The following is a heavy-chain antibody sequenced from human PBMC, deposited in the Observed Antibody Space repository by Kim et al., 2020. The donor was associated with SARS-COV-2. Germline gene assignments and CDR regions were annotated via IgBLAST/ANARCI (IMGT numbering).Heavy chain of an antibody. CDR2: IGTAGDT. J-gene: IGHJ6*02. Sequence: GSLRLSCAASGFTFSSYDMHWVRQATGKGLEGVSAIGTAGDTYYPGSVKGRFTISRENAKNSLYLQMNSLRAGDTAVYYCARAEGSGSDMDVWGQGTTVTVSS. V-gene: IGHV3-13*01. D-gene: IGHD3-10*01. CDR1: GFTFSSYD. CDR3: ARAEGSGSDMDV.